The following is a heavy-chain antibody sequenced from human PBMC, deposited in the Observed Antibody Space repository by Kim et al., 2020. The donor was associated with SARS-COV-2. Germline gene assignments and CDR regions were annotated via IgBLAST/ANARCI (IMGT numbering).Heavy chain of an antibody. J-gene: IGHJ4*02. CDR3: AREPARRADY. Sequence: GGSLRLSCAASGFIFSTYDMSWVRQAPGKGLEWISAVTRDGSTFYADSVKGGFTISRDNSKNMMLHQLDSLKIDDTAVYYCAREPARRADYLGQGTLVTV. CDR2: VTRDGST. D-gene: IGHD1-1*01. V-gene: IGHV3-23*01. CDR1: GFIFSTYD.